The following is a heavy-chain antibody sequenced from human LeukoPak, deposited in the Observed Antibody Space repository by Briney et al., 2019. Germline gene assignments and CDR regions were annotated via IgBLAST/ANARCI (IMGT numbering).Heavy chain of an antibody. CDR2: ISGGAGST. J-gene: IGHJ4*02. Sequence: PGGSLRPSCAASGFTFNNYAMSWVRQAPGKGLEWVSIISGGAGSTYYADSLKGRFTISRDNSKNTLYLQMNSLRAEDTAMYYCARGMGASTYYFDYWGQGTLVTVSS. CDR1: GFTFNNYA. D-gene: IGHD3-16*01. V-gene: IGHV3-23*01. CDR3: ARGMGASTYYFDY.